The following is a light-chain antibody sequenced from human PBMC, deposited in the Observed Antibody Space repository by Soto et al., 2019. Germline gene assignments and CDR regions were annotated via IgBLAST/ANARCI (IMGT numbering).Light chain of an antibody. J-gene: IGLJ1*01. CDR1: SSNIGAGYD. CDR2: GNK. V-gene: IGLV1-40*01. CDR3: QSYDSSLSVSYV. Sequence: QSALTQPPSVSGAPGQRVTISCTGSSSNIGAGYDVHWYQQRPGTAPKLLIYGNKNRPPGVPDRFSGSKSGTSASLAITGLQAEDEADYYCQSYDSSLSVSYVFGTGTKGTVL.